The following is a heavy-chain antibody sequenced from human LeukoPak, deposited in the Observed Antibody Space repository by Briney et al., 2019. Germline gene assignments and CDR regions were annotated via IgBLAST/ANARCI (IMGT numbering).Heavy chain of an antibody. CDR3: AREAYCSGGGCYSGYFDS. Sequence: SETLSLTCTVSGGSISSSSYYWGWIRQPPGKGLEWIGSIYHSGSTYYNPSLKSRVTISVDTSKNQFSLKLTSVTAADAAVYYCAREAYCSGGGCYSGYFDSWGQGTLVTVSS. CDR2: IYHSGST. V-gene: IGHV4-39*07. D-gene: IGHD2-15*01. J-gene: IGHJ4*02. CDR1: GGSISSSSYY.